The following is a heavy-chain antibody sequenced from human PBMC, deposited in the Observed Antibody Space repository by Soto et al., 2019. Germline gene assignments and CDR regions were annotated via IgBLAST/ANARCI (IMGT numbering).Heavy chain of an antibody. V-gene: IGHV4-59*01. CDR2: IYYSGST. D-gene: IGHD5-12*01. Sequence: SETLSLTCTVSGGSISSYYWSWIRQPPGKGLEWIGYIYYSGSTNYNPSLKSRVTISVDTSKNQFSLKLSSVTAADTAVYYCARDGGYSVRSYYYYGTDVRGQGTTVTVSS. CDR1: GGSISSYY. CDR3: ARDGGYSVRSYYYYGTDV. J-gene: IGHJ6*02.